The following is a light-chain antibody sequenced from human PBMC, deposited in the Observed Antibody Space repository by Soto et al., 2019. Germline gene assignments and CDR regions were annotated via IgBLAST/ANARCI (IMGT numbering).Light chain of an antibody. V-gene: IGLV2-11*01. Sequence: QSALTQPRSVSASPGQSVAISCTGTSSDVGGYNYVSWYQQHPGKAPKLMIYDVSKRPSGVPDRFSGSKSGNTASLTISGLRAEDEADYYCCSYAGSPYVFGTGTKLTVL. CDR1: SSDVGGYNY. CDR3: CSYAGSPYV. CDR2: DVS. J-gene: IGLJ1*01.